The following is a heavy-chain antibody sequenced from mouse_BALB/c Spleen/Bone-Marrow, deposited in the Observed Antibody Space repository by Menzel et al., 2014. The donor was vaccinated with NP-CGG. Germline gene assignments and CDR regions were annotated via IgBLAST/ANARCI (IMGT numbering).Heavy chain of an antibody. CDR1: GYTFTNYY. V-gene: IGHV1S81*02. CDR3: TRLPH. J-gene: IGHJ4*01. Sequence: QVQLQQPGAELVKPGASVKLSCRASGYTFTNYYMYWVKQRPGRGLEWIGEINPSNGGTNFNEKFKSKATLTVDKSSSTAYMQLSSLTSEDSAVYYCTRLPHWGQGTSVTVSS. CDR2: INPSNGGT. D-gene: IGHD5-1*01.